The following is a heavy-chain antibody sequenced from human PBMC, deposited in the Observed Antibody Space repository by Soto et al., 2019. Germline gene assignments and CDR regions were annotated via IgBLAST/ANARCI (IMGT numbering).Heavy chain of an antibody. V-gene: IGHV1-69*01. CDR3: ARGQYYDSSGYYSSPYYYYGMDV. D-gene: IGHD3-22*01. CDR2: IIPIFGTA. CDR1: GGTFSSYA. Sequence: QVQLVQSGAEVKKPGSSVKVSCKASGGTFSSYAISWVRQAPGQGLEWMGGIIPIFGTANYAQKFQGRVTITADESTRTAYMELSSLRSEDTAVYYCARGQYYDSSGYYSSPYYYYGMDVWGQGTTVTVSS. J-gene: IGHJ6*02.